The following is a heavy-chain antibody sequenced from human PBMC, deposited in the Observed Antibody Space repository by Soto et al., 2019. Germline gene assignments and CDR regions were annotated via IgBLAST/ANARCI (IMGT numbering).Heavy chain of an antibody. V-gene: IGHV3-7*01. CDR2: ITQDGSEK. J-gene: IGHJ5*02. CDR1: GFTFSSYW. Sequence: EVQLVESGGGLVQPGGSLRLSCAASGFTFSSYWMSWVRQAPGKGLEWVANITQDGSEKYYVDSVKGRFTISRDNAKNSLYRQMNSLRAEDTAVYYCARDPRPRIGPNTWFDPWGQGTLVTVSS. D-gene: IGHD2-15*01. CDR3: ARDPRPRIGPNTWFDP.